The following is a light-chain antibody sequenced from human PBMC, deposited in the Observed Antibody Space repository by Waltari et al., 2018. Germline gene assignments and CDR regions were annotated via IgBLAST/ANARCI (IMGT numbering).Light chain of an antibody. CDR1: SSDVGTYHY. J-gene: IGLJ1*01. CDR2: EVN. Sequence: QSALTQPPSASGSPGQSVTISCTGTSSDVGTYHYVSWFQQHPGKAPNPMLYEVNNRPSGVPGRVYGSKSGNAASLTVSGLQAEDEANYYCISYAGSHNYVFGTGTKVTVL. V-gene: IGLV2-8*01. CDR3: ISYAGSHNYV.